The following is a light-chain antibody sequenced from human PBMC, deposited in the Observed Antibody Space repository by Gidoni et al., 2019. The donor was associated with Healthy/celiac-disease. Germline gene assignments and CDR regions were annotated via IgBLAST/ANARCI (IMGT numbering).Light chain of an antibody. Sequence: EIVLTQSPDTLSLSPGERATLSCRASQSVSSSYLAWYQQKPGQAPRLLIYGAYSRATGIPDRFSGSGSGTDFTLTISRLEPEEFAVYYGQQYGSSVTFGGGTKVEIK. CDR2: GAY. J-gene: IGKJ4*01. CDR1: QSVSSSY. CDR3: QQYGSSVT. V-gene: IGKV3-20*01.